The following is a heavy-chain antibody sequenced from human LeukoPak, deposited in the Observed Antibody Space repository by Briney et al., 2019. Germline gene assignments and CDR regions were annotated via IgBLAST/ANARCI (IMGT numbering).Heavy chain of an antibody. CDR2: ISSSSSYI. CDR3: ARGLVAGPDPNAFDI. J-gene: IGHJ3*02. CDR1: GFTFNNYG. Sequence: GGSLRLSCAASGFTFNNYGMHWVRQAPGKGLEWVSSISSSSSYIYYADSVKGRFTISRDNAKNSLYLQMNSLRAKDTAVYYCARGLVAGPDPNAFDIWGQGTMVTVSS. V-gene: IGHV3-21*01. D-gene: IGHD6-19*01.